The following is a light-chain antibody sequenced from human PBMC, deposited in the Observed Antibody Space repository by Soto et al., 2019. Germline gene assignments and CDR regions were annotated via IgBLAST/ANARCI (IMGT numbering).Light chain of an antibody. V-gene: IGLV2-23*02. Sequence: QSALTQPASASGSPGQSITISCTGTSSDVGSYNLVSWYQQHPGKAPKLMFYEVSKRPSGVSNRFSGSKSGNTASLTISGLQAEDEADYYCCSYAGSSTFEGFGTGTKVTV. J-gene: IGLJ1*01. CDR3: CSYAGSSTFEG. CDR1: SSDVGSYNL. CDR2: EVS.